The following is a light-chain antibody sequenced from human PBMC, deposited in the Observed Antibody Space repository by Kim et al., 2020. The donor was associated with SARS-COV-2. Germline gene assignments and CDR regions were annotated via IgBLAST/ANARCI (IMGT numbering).Light chain of an antibody. V-gene: IGKV3-20*01. CDR2: AAS. Sequence: ASGERATLSCRASHSLSSHSLAWYQHKPGQAPRLLIYAASSRATVIPDRFSGSGSGTDFTLTISRLEPEDFAMYYCQQYEGSSKTFGHGTKVDIK. J-gene: IGKJ1*01. CDR1: HSLSSHS. CDR3: QQYEGSSKT.